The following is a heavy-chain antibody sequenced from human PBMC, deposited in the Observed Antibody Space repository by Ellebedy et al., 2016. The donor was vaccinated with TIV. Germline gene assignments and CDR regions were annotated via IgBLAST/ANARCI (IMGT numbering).Heavy chain of an antibody. CDR2: IYRGGGKT. J-gene: IGHJ3*01. V-gene: IGHV3-23*01. Sequence: PGGSLRLSCVGSGFSFSTYATAWVRQTPGKGLEWVSGIYRGGGKTYYADSVKGRFTISRDNSKNTMYLEMNSLRAEDTAIYHCAKDQVGGDGRWVFDLWGQGTMVTVSS. CDR3: AKDQVGGDGRWVFDL. D-gene: IGHD3-16*01. CDR1: GFSFSTYA.